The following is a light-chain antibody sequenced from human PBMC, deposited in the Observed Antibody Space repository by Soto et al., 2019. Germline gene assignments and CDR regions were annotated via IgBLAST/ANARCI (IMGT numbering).Light chain of an antibody. CDR2: DAS. J-gene: IGKJ5*01. Sequence: DIQMTQYPSSLSASVGDRVTITCQASQDISNYLNWYQQKPGKAPKLLIYDASNLQSGVPSRFSGSGSGTDFTLTISSLQPADSATYYCQQSYRTPITFGQGTRLEI. V-gene: IGKV1-39*01. CDR3: QQSYRTPIT. CDR1: QDISNY.